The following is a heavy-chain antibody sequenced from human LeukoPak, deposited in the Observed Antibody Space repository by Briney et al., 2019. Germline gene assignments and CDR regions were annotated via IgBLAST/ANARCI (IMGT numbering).Heavy chain of an antibody. CDR1: GFTFSSYA. CDR3: ARDSPGTTFDH. Sequence: PGGSLRLSCAASGFTFSSYAMHWVRQAPGKGLEYVSAISSNGGSTYYANSVKGRFTISRDNSKNTLYLQMGSLRAEDMAVYYCARDSPGTTFDHWGQGTLVTVSS. V-gene: IGHV3-64*01. CDR2: ISSNGGST. D-gene: IGHD1-7*01. J-gene: IGHJ5*02.